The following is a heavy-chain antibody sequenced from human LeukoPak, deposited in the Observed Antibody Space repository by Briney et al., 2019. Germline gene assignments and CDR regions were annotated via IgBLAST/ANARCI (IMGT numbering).Heavy chain of an antibody. CDR3: VRDGVTMVRGVITLQVGTGRGYGMDV. CDR2: INTNTGNP. V-gene: IGHV7-4-1*02. D-gene: IGHD3-10*01. Sequence: ASVKVSCKASGYTFTSYGISWVRQAPGQGLEWMGWINTNTGNPTYAQGFTGWFVFSLDTSVSTAYLQISSLKAEDTAVYYCVRDGVTMVRGVITLQVGTGRGYGMDVWGQGTTVTVSS. CDR1: GYTFTSYG. J-gene: IGHJ6*02.